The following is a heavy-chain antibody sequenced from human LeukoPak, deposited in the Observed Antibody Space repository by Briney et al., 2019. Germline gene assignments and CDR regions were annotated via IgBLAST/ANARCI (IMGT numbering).Heavy chain of an antibody. CDR3: ARGADGVSSNSRGWFDP. V-gene: IGHV3-66*01. Sequence: GGSLRLSCAASGFTFSSNYMSWVRQAPGKGLEWVSVIYSGGSTYYADSVKGRFTISRDNAKNSLYLQMNSLRAEDTAVYSCARGADGVSSNSRGWFDPWGQGTLVTVSS. J-gene: IGHJ5*02. D-gene: IGHD2-15*01. CDR2: IYSGGST. CDR1: GFTFSSNY.